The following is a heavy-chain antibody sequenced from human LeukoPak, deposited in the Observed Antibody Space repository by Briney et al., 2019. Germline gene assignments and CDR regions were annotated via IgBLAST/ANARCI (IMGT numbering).Heavy chain of an antibody. J-gene: IGHJ4*02. CDR3: ARGGYSYGY. V-gene: IGHV4-59*01. Sequence: SETLSLTXTVSGGSISSYYWSWIRQPPGRGLEWIGYIYYSGSTNYNPSLKSRVTISVDTSKNQFSLKLSSVTAADTAVYYCARGGYSYGYWGQGTLVTVSS. D-gene: IGHD5-18*01. CDR2: IYYSGST. CDR1: GGSISSYY.